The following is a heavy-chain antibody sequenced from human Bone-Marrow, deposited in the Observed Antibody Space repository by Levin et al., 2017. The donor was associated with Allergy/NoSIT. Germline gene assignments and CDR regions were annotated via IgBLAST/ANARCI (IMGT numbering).Heavy chain of an antibody. CDR3: ARRGDNSGYYYDY. D-gene: IGHD3-22*01. CDR1: GFTFSNYD. Sequence: GGSLRLSCAASGFTFSNYDMHWVRQATGKGLEWVSAIATAGDTYYVDSVKGRFTVSRENAENSLYLQMNSLTAGDTAVYYCARRGDNSGYYYDYWGQGTLVTVSS. CDR2: IATAGDT. J-gene: IGHJ4*02. V-gene: IGHV3-13*04.